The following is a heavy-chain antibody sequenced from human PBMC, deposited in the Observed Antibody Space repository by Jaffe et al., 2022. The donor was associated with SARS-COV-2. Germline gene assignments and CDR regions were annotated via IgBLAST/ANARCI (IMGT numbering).Heavy chain of an antibody. J-gene: IGHJ5*02. CDR3: ASPPGWLRGKGDWFDP. CDR1: GFTFSSYA. D-gene: IGHD5-12*01. V-gene: IGHV3-23*01. CDR2: ISGSGGST. Sequence: EVQLLESGGGLVQPGGSLRLSCAASGFTFSSYAMSWVRQAPGKGLEWVSAISGSGGSTYYADSVKGRFTISRDNSKNTLYLQMNSLRAEDTAVYYCASPPGWLRGKGDWFDPWGQGTLVTVSS.